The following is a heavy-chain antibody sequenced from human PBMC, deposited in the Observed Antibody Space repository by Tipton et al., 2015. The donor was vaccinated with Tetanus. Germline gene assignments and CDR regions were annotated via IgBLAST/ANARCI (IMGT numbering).Heavy chain of an antibody. CDR2: IYYSGST. Sequence: TLSLTCTVSGGSISSSSYYWGWIRQPPGKGLEWIGSIYYSGSTYYNPSLKSRVTISVDTSKNQFSLKLSSVTAADTAVYYCARLTRGGRDYWGQGTLVTVSS. J-gene: IGHJ4*02. CDR1: GGSISSSSYY. D-gene: IGHD1-26*01. CDR3: ARLTRGGRDY. V-gene: IGHV4-39*01.